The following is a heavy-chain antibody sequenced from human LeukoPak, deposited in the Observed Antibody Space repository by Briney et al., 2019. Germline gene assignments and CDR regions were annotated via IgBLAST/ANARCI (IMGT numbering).Heavy chain of an antibody. J-gene: IGHJ5*02. CDR1: GYTFTSYD. Sequence: ASVKVSCKASGYTFTSYDINWVRQATGQGLEWMGWMNPNSGNTGYAQKFQGRVTITRNTSISTAYMELSSLRSEDTAVYYCARGRQYSSGWYTRPVKALLDPWGQGTLVTVSS. CDR2: MNPNSGNT. D-gene: IGHD6-19*01. V-gene: IGHV1-8*03. CDR3: ARGRQYSSGWYTRPVKALLDP.